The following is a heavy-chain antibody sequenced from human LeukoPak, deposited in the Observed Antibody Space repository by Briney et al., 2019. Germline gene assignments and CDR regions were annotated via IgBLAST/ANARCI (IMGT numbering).Heavy chain of an antibody. CDR3: ARGPFDS. CDR1: GFTFSSYA. J-gene: IGHJ5*01. CDR2: ISYDGSNK. V-gene: IGHV3-30-3*01. Sequence: GRSLRLSCAASGFTFSSYAMHWVRQAPGKGLEWVAVISYDGSNKYYADSVKGRFTISRDNSKNTLYLQMNSLRAEDTAVYYCARGPFDSWGQGTLVTVSS.